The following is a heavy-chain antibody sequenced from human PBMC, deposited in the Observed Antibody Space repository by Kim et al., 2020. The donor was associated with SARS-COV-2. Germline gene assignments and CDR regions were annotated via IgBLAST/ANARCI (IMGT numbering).Heavy chain of an antibody. CDR1: GFTFTKVW. D-gene: IGHD2-21*01. J-gene: IGHJ4*02. V-gene: IGHV3-15*01. CDR2: IRSKADGGTA. Sequence: GGSLRLSCAASGFTFTKVWLSWVRQAPGKGLEWVGRIRSKADGGTADYAAPVKGRFTISRDDSKNTLYLQMYHCTTDYERIGGLCDGETCYPASLWGQGTLVTVSS. CDR3: CDGETCYPASL.